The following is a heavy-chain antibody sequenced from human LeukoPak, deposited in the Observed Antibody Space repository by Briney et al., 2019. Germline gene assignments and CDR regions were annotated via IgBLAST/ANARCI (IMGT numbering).Heavy chain of an antibody. D-gene: IGHD6-6*01. J-gene: IGHJ4*02. Sequence: GGSLRLSCAASGFTFSSYWMSWVRQAPGKGLEWVGRIKSKTDGGTTDYAAPVKGRFTISREDSKNTRYLQMNNLKTKDTAVYYSTSSIAALGGQGTLVTVSS. CDR3: TSSIAAL. CDR2: IKSKTDGGTT. V-gene: IGHV3-15*01. CDR1: GFTFSSYW.